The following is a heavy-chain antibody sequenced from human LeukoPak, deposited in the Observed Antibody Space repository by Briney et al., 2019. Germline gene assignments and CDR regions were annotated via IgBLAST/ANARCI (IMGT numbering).Heavy chain of an antibody. CDR3: ARSNWNYVRWSDP. CDR1: GGSFSGYY. J-gene: IGHJ5*02. D-gene: IGHD1-7*01. CDR2: INHSGST. V-gene: IGHV4-34*01. Sequence: PSETLSLTCAVYGGSFSGYYWSWIRQPPGKGLEWIGEINHSGSTNYNPSLKSRVTISVDTSKNQFSLKLSSVTAADTAVYYCARSNWNYVRWSDPWGQGTLVTVSS.